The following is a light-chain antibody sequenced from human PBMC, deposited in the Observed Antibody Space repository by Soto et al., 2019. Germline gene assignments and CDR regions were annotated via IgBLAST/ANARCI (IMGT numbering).Light chain of an antibody. V-gene: IGKV4-1*01. J-gene: IGKJ1*01. CDR1: ESVFYTSTNKYY. CDR3: QQYYSSPWT. Sequence: DIVLTQSPDSLSVSLGERATINCKSSESVFYTSTNKYYLAWYQQRPRQPPKLLIYWASTRESGVPDRFSGSGSGTDFSLTISSLQAEDVAVYYCQQYYSSPWTFGQGTKVDIK. CDR2: WAS.